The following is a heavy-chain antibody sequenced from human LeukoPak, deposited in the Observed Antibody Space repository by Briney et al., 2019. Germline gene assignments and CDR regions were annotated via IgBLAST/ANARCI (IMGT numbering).Heavy chain of an antibody. Sequence: GSLRLSCAASGFTFSDHWMSWVRQPPGKTLEWIGSIYSSGSTYYNSSLKSRVIILIDTSKNHFSLTLSSVTAADTAVYYCTRSDGYGLVGIWGQGTMVTVSS. D-gene: IGHD3-10*01. CDR1: GFTFSDHW. J-gene: IGHJ3*01. CDR2: IYSSGST. CDR3: TRSDGYGLVGI. V-gene: IGHV4-59*11.